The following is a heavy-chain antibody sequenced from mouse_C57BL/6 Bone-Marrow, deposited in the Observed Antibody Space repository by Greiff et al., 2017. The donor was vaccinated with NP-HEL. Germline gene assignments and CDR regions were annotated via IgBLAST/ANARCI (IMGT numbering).Heavy chain of an antibody. CDR3: ATEGYYGRAFAY. V-gene: IGHV1-49*01. CDR1: YFAFMASA. J-gene: IGHJ3*01. CDR2: FTMYSDAT. D-gene: IGHD1-1*01. Sequence: QVQLQQSGAELVRPGSSVKLSCKDSYFAFMASAMHWVKQRPGHGLEWIGSFTMYSDATEYSENFKGKPTLTANTSSSTAYMELSSLTSEDSAVYYCATEGYYGRAFAYWGQGTLVTVSA.